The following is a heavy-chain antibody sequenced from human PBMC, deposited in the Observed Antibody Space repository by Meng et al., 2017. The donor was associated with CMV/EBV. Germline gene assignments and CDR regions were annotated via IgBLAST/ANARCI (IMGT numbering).Heavy chain of an antibody. CDR2: IYYSGST. D-gene: IGHD3-10*01. CDR3: ARTYYYGSGSWD. CDR1: GGSVSSGSYH. J-gene: IGHJ4*02. V-gene: IGHV4-61*01. Sequence: SETLSLTCTVSGGSVSSGSYHWSWIRQPPGKGLEWIGYIYYSGSTNYNPSLKSRVTISVDTSKNQFSLKLSSVTAADTAVYYCARTYYYGSGSWDWGQGTLVTVSS.